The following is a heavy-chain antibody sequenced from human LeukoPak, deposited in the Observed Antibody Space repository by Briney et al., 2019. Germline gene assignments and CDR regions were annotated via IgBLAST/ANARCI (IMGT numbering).Heavy chain of an antibody. CDR1: GFTFSSYW. CDR2: IKQDGSEK. Sequence: PGGSLRLSCVVSGFTFSSYWMSWVRQAPGKGLEWVANIKQDGSEKYYVDSVKGRFTISRDNAKNSLYLQMNSLRAEDTAVYYCARDHYSGSHFDYWGQGTLVTVSS. V-gene: IGHV3-7*05. D-gene: IGHD1-26*01. J-gene: IGHJ4*02. CDR3: ARDHYSGSHFDY.